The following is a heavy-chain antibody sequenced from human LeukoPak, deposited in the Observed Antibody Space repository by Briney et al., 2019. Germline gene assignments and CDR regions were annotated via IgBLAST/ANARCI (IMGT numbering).Heavy chain of an antibody. V-gene: IGHV5-51*01. CDR1: GYRFTDYW. Sequence: GESLKISCKGSGYRFTDYWIGWVRQMPGKGLEWMGIIYPGDSDTRYSPTFQGQVTISADKSINTAHLQWSSLKASDTAMYYCARGAAGTTPDYYYFGLDVWGQGTTVRVSS. J-gene: IGHJ6*02. CDR3: ARGAAGTTPDYYYFGLDV. CDR2: IYPGDSDT. D-gene: IGHD1-7*01.